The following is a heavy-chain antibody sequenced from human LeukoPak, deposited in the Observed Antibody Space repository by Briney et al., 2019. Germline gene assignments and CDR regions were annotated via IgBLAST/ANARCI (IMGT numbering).Heavy chain of an antibody. CDR2: IRNKANSYTT. V-gene: IGHV3-72*01. D-gene: IGHD6-6*01. Sequence: GGSLRLSCSALGLTLSDHYMDWVRQAPGKGLEWVGRIRNKANSYTTEYAASVKGRFTISRDDSKNSLYLQMNSLKTEDTAVYYCATNVDSSADWGQGILVTVSS. CDR3: ATNVDSSAD. CDR1: GLTLSDHY. J-gene: IGHJ4*02.